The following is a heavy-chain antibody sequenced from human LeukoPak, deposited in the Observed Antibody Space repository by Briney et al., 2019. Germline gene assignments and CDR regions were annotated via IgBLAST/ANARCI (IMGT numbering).Heavy chain of an antibody. Sequence: PGGSLRLSCAASGLTASSNCMSWVRQAPGKGLEWVSYISSSGSTIYYADSVKGRFTISRDNAKNSLYLQMNSLRAEDTAVYYCAELGITMIGGVWGKGTTVTISS. CDR2: ISSSGSTI. CDR3: AELGITMIGGV. J-gene: IGHJ6*04. V-gene: IGHV3-11*04. CDR1: GLTASSNC. D-gene: IGHD3-10*02.